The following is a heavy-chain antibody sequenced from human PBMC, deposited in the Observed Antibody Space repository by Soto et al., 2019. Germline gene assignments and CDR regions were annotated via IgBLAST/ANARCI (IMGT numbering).Heavy chain of an antibody. CDR2: ISYDGSNK. CDR1: GFTFSSYG. Sequence: GGSLRLSCAASGFTFSSYGMHWVRQAPGKGLEWVAVISYDGSNKYYADSVKGRFTISRDNSKNTLYLQMNSLRAEDTAVYYCAKTLTVTKFFSGMDVWGQGTTVTVSS. V-gene: IGHV3-30*18. CDR3: AKTLTVTKFFSGMDV. D-gene: IGHD4-17*01. J-gene: IGHJ6*02.